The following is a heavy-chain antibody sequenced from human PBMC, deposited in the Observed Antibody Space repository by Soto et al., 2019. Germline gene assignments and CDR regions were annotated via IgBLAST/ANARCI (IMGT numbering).Heavy chain of an antibody. D-gene: IGHD2-15*01. Sequence: PSETLSLTCTVSGGSISSSSYYWGWIRQPPGKGLEWIGSIYYSGSTYYNPSLKSRVTISVDTSKNQFSLKLSSVTAADTAVYYCARQFAVAATGAFYYWGQVTLVTFS. V-gene: IGHV4-39*01. CDR1: GGSISSSSYY. CDR2: IYYSGST. CDR3: ARQFAVAATGAFYY. J-gene: IGHJ4*02.